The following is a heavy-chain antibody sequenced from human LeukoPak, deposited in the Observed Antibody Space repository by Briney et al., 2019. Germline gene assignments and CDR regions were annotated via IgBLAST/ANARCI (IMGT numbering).Heavy chain of an antibody. CDR2: IYHSGST. CDR3: ARSGVSGFDP. J-gene: IGHJ5*02. D-gene: IGHD3-10*01. Sequence: SETLSLTCTVSGYSISSGYYWGWIRQPPGKGLEWIGSIYHSGSTYYNPSLKSRVTISVDTSKNQFSLKLSSVTAADTAVYYCARSGVSGFDPWGQGTLVTVSS. V-gene: IGHV4-38-2*02. CDR1: GYSISSGYY.